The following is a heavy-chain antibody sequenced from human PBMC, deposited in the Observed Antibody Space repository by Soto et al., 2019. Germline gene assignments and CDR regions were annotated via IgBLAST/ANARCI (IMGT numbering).Heavy chain of an antibody. CDR1: GFSFSSYG. V-gene: IGHV3-33*08. J-gene: IGHJ4*02. CDR2: IWYDGSNK. D-gene: IGHD1-26*01. Sequence: VQLVESGGGLVQPGGSLRLSCTDSGFSFSSYGMHWVRQAPGKGLEWVAVIWYDGSNKYYADSVKGRFTISRDNSKNTLYLQMNSLRAEDTAVYYCARAGAGFIVHWGQGTLVTVSS. CDR3: ARAGAGFIVH.